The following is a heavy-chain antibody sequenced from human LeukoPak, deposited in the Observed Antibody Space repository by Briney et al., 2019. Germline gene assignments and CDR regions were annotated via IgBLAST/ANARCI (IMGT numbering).Heavy chain of an antibody. J-gene: IGHJ5*02. CDR2: IYTSGSP. V-gene: IGHV4-4*09. D-gene: IGHD6-6*01. CDR1: GGSISSYY. CDR3: ERHVTVYSSSNYWFDP. Sequence: PSETLSLTCTVSGGSISSYYWSWIRQPPGKGLEWIGYIYTSGSPNYNPSLKSRVTISVDTSKSQFSLKLSSVTAADTAVYYCERHVTVYSSSNYWFDPWGQGTLVTVSS.